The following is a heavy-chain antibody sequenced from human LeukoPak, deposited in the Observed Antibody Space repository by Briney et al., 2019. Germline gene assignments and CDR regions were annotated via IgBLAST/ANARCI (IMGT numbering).Heavy chain of an antibody. Sequence: GGSLRLSCAASAFDFTIYDMNWVRQAPGKGLEWLSYISSSSDIIHYADSVKGRFTISRDNAKNSLYLQMNSLRAEDTAVYYCARAEWELRGWFDPWGQGTLVTVSS. D-gene: IGHD1-26*01. CDR3: ARAEWELRGWFDP. J-gene: IGHJ5*02. CDR2: ISSSSDII. CDR1: AFDFTIYD. V-gene: IGHV3-48*01.